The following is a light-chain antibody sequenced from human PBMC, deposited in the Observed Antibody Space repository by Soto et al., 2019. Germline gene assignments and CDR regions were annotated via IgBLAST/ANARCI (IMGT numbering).Light chain of an antibody. J-gene: IGKJ3*01. CDR3: QQRNFWPLT. Sequence: EDVLTQSPAILSLSPGERATLSCRASQGIGNYLAWYQQKPGQAPRLLIYDASNRATGIPARFSGSGSDTDFTLTIDSLEPEYSAVYYCQQRNFWPLTFGPGNRLEIK. V-gene: IGKV3D-11*01. CDR1: QGIGNY. CDR2: DAS.